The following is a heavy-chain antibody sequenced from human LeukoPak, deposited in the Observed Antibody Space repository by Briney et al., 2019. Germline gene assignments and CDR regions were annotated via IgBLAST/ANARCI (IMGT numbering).Heavy chain of an antibody. J-gene: IGHJ6*02. CDR2: ISYDESNK. CDR1: GFTFSSSA. V-gene: IGHV3-30*18. CDR3: ANPQLGWNYYYYGMDV. D-gene: IGHD6-19*01. Sequence: GGSLRLSCAASGFTFSSSAMHWVRQAPGKGLEWVAVISYDESNKYYADSVKGRFTISRDNSKNTLYLQMNSLRAEDTAVYYCANPQLGWNYYYYGMDVWGQGTTVTVSS.